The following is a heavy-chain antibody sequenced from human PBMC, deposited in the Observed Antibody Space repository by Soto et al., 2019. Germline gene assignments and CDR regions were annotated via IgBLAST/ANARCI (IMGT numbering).Heavy chain of an antibody. Sequence: GGSLRLSCAASGFTFSSYAMSWVRQAPGKGLEWVSVISGSGGSTHYADSVKGRSTISRDNSKNTLHLQMNSLRAEDTAVYYGASCLLAWYRGLDDWGQGTLVTVSS. D-gene: IGHD1-1*01. V-gene: IGHV3-23*01. CDR3: ASCLLAWYRGLDD. J-gene: IGHJ4*02. CDR2: ISGSGGST. CDR1: GFTFSSYA.